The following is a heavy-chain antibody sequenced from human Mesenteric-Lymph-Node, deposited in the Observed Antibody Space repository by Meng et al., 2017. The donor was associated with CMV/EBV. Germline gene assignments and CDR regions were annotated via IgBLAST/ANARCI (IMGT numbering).Heavy chain of an antibody. CDR2: ITSDGNTK. V-gene: IGHV3-30*03. J-gene: IGHJ4*02. D-gene: IGHD1-1*01. CDR1: GFIFSNHV. Sequence: GESLKISCVASGFIFSNHVMHWVRQAPGKGLEWMAAITSDGNTKYYGNSARGRFTISRDNAKNTVSLEMESLRPEDTAVYYCARELKLRVNFDNWGQGTLVTVSS. CDR3: ARELKLRVNFDN.